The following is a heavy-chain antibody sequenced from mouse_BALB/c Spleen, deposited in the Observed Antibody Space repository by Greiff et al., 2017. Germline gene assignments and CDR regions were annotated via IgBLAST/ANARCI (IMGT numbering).Heavy chain of an antibody. CDR3: ARRTGTEWFAY. Sequence: ESGPGLVKPSQSLSLTCSVTGYSITSGYYWNWIRQFPGNKLEWMGYISYDGSNNYNPSLKNRISITRVTSKNQFFLKLNSVTTEDTATYYCARRTGTEWFAYWGQGTLVTVSA. V-gene: IGHV3-6*02. CDR1: GYSITSGYY. CDR2: ISYDGSN. J-gene: IGHJ3*01. D-gene: IGHD4-1*01.